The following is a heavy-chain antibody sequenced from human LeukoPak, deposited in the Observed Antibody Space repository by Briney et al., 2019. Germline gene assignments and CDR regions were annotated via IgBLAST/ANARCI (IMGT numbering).Heavy chain of an antibody. CDR2: IKQDGSEK. V-gene: IGHV3-7*01. CDR3: ARDLRLQQWLPSDAFDI. CDR1: GFTFNSYW. D-gene: IGHD6-19*01. Sequence: GGSLRLSCAASGFTFNSYWMSWVRQAPGKGLEWVANIKQDGSEKYYVDSVKGRFTISRDNAKNSLYLQMNSLRAEDTAVYYCARDLRLQQWLPSDAFDIWGQGTMVTVSS. J-gene: IGHJ3*02.